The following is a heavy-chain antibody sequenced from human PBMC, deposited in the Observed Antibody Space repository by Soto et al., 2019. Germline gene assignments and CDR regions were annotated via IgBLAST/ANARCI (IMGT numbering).Heavy chain of an antibody. CDR2: IYDSGST. J-gene: IGHJ5*02. CDR3: EKNHSGRSSRNWFDP. D-gene: IGHD2-15*01. V-gene: IGHV4-61*01. CDR1: GGSVSSTSYY. Sequence: SETLSLTCTVSGGSVSSTSYYWFWIRQPPGMGLEWIGYIYDSGSTDYNPSLKSRVTISIDTSKNQFSLKLSSVTAADTAVYYCEKNHSGRSSRNWFDPWGQGTLVTVSS.